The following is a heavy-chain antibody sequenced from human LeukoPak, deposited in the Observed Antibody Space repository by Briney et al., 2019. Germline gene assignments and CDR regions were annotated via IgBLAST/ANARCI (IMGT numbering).Heavy chain of an antibody. D-gene: IGHD6-19*01. CDR3: AKDRSGSHSSGWYRS. J-gene: IGHJ5*02. CDR1: GFTFSSYA. Sequence: GGSLRLSCAASGFTFSSYAMSWVRHAPGKGLEWVSAISGSGGSTYYADSVKGRFTISRDNSKNTLSLQMNSLRAEDTAVYYCAKDRSGSHSSGWYRSWGQGTLVTVSS. V-gene: IGHV3-23*01. CDR2: ISGSGGST.